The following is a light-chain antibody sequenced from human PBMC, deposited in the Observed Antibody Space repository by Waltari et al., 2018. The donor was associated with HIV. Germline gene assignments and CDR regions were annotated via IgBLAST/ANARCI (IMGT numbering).Light chain of an antibody. CDR2: AAS. Sequence: DIHISQSPSSLSASFGGRVTIACQTSQAIENYLTWYQQKPGKSPELLIYAASTLEVGVPSRFSGGGSGTDFNFTINNLQPDDFATYYCQQCKKLPLTFGGGTKVEMK. V-gene: IGKV1-33*01. CDR3: QQCKKLPLT. J-gene: IGKJ4*01. CDR1: QAIENY.